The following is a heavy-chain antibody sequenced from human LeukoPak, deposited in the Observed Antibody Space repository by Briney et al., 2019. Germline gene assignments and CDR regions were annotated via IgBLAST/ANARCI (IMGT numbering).Heavy chain of an antibody. V-gene: IGHV3-7*01. D-gene: IGHD2-15*01. CDR2: IKQDGSEK. Sequence: PGGSLRLSCTVSGFTVSSNSMSWVRQAPGKGLEWVANIKQDGSEKYYVDSVKGRFTISRDNAKNSLYLQMNSLRAEDTAVYYCARIVVVVAYGYWGQGTLVTVSS. CDR3: ARIVVVVAYGY. CDR1: GFTVSSNS. J-gene: IGHJ4*02.